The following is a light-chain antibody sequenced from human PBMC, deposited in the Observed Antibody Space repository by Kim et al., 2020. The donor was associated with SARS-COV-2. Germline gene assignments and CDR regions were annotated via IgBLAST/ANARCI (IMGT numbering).Light chain of an antibody. CDR3: QAWDSNTAV. V-gene: IGLV3-1*01. CDR1: KLGDKY. CDR2: HDT. J-gene: IGLJ2*01. Sequence: VTPGQTASISCSGDKLGDKYACWYQQKSGQSPVLVIYHDTKRPSGIPERFSGSNSGNTATLTISGTQAIDEADYYCQAWDSNTAVFGGGTQLTVL.